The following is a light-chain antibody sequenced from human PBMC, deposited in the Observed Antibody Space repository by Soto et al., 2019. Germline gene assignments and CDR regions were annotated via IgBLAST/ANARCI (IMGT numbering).Light chain of an antibody. CDR2: KAS. J-gene: IGKJ1*01. CDR3: QQSSNYVWT. CDR1: QNIRTW. V-gene: IGKV1-5*03. Sequence: QMTESPSTLSASVGDRVTITCRASQNIRTWLAWYQQKPGEPPKLLILKASRLQSGVPSRFSGGGSGTRFTLTISGLQPDDFATYYCQQSSNYVWTFGQGTNVDIK.